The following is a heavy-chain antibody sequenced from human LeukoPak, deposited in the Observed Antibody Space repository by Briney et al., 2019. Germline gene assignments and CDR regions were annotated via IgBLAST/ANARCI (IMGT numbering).Heavy chain of an antibody. CDR2: VYHSGST. J-gene: IGHJ4*02. CDR1: DYSISSGNY. CDR3: ARNDSSGYFDY. Sequence: SETLSLTCAVSDYSISSGNYWGWIRQPPGKGLEWIGSVYHSGSTHYSPSLKSRVTRAVDTSKNQFSLKLSSVTAADTAVYYCARNDSSGYFDYSGQGTLVTVSS. D-gene: IGHD3-22*01. V-gene: IGHV4-38-2*01.